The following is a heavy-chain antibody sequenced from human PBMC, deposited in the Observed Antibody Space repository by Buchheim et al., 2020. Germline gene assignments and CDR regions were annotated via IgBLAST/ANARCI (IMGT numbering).Heavy chain of an antibody. CDR3: AKDRRAYGSGSYYLVDY. CDR2: ISANSRTI. J-gene: IGHJ4*02. D-gene: IGHD3-10*01. V-gene: IGHV3-48*01. CDR1: GFTFSTST. Sequence: EVKLVESGGGLVQPGGSLRLSCESSGFTFSTSTMSWVRQTPAKGLEWVSYISANSRTIYYADSVRGRFTVSRDNSKNTLYLQMNSLRAEDTAVYYCAKDRRAYGSGSYYLVDYWGQGTL.